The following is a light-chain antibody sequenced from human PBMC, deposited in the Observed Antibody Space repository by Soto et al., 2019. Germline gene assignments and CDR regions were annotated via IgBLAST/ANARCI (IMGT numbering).Light chain of an antibody. CDR3: SSYTSSSTQYVV. Sequence: QSALTQPASVSGSPGQSITISCTGTSSDVGGYNYVSWYQQHPGKAPKLMIYEVSNRPSGVSNRFSGSKSGNTASLTISGLQAEDEDDYYCSSYTSSSTQYVVFGGGTKVTVL. CDR2: EVS. CDR1: SSDVGGYNY. J-gene: IGLJ2*01. V-gene: IGLV2-14*01.